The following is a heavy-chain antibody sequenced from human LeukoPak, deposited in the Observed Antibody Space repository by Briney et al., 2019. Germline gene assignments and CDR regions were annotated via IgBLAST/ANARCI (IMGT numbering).Heavy chain of an antibody. J-gene: IGHJ4*02. CDR3: ARGDTSGYSGYAIDY. CDR1: GGSISSYY. Sequence: PSETLSPTCTVSGGSISSYYWSWIRQPPGKGLEWIGYIYYSGSTNYNPSLKSRVTISVDTSKNQFSLKLSSVTAADTAVYYCARGDTSGYSGYAIDYWGQGTLVTVFS. V-gene: IGHV4-59*01. CDR2: IYYSGST. D-gene: IGHD5-12*01.